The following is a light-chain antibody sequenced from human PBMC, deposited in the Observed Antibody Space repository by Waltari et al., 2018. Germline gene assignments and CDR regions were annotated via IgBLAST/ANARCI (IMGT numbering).Light chain of an antibody. J-gene: IGLJ3*02. CDR2: VNVDGRH. CDR1: SGHSSNI. Sequence: QLVLTQSPSASASLGASVKLTCTLSSGHSSNIVAWLQQQPEKGPRYLRKVNVDGRHTKGDEIPYRFSGSSSGAERYLTISSLQSEDEADYYCQTGGHGTWVFGGGTKLTVL. V-gene: IGLV4-69*01. CDR3: QTGGHGTWV.